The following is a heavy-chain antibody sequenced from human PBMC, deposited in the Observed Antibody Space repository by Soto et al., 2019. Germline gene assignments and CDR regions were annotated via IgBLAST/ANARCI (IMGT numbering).Heavy chain of an antibody. CDR2: ISTSGSTL. J-gene: IGHJ2*01. CDR3: VRISVRPRAIRTAPGRWYFDL. Sequence: QVQLVESGGGLVKPGGPLRLSCAASGFSFSDYYMSWIRQAPGKGLEWISYISTSGSTLFYADSVKGRFTISRDNARNSLYLQISSLRAEDTAVYYCVRISVRPRAIRTAPGRWYFDLWGRGALATVSS. D-gene: IGHD1-1*01. V-gene: IGHV3-11*01. CDR1: GFSFSDYY.